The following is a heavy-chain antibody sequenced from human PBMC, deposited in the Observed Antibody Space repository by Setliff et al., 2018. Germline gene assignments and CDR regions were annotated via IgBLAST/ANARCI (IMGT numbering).Heavy chain of an antibody. CDR1: GGSISSYY. CDR2: IHISGST. J-gene: IGHJ5*02. V-gene: IGHV4-4*08. CDR3: ARGAGWWDL. Sequence: PSETLSLTCTVSGGSISSYYWSWIRQPPGKGLEWIGYIHISGSTNYNPSLKSRFTISVDTSKNQFSLKLSSVTAADTAVYYCARGAGWWDLWGQGTLVTVSS.